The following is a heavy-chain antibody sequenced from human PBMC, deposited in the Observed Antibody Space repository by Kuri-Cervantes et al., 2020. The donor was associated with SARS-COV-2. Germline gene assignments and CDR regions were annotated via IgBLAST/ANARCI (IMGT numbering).Heavy chain of an antibody. V-gene: IGHV5-10-1*01. Sequence: KVSCKGSGYSFTSYWIDWVRQMPGKGLEWMGRIDPSDSYTNYSPSFQGHVTISADKSISTAYLQWSSLKASDTAMYYCASTVAFWSGYYDYWGQGTLVTVSS. CDR2: IDPSDSYT. CDR1: GYSFTSYW. J-gene: IGHJ4*02. CDR3: ASTVAFWSGYYDY. D-gene: IGHD3-3*01.